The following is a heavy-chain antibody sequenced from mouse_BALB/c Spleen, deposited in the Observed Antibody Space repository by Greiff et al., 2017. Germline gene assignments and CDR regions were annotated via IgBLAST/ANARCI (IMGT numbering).Heavy chain of an antibody. J-gene: IGHJ2*01. V-gene: IGHV7-3*02. Sequence: EVKLMESGGGLVQPGGSLRLSCAPSGFTFTDYYMSWVRQPPGKALEWLGFIRNKANGYTTEYSASVKGRFTISRDNSQSILYLQMNTLRAEDSATYYCARERYGSSYDYWGQGTTLTVSS. CDR2: IRNKANGYTT. CDR1: GFTFTDYY. CDR3: ARERYGSSYDY. D-gene: IGHD1-1*01.